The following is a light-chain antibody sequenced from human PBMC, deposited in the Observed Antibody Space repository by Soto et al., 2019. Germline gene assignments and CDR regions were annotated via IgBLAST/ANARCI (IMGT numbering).Light chain of an antibody. J-gene: IGKJ1*01. CDR1: QSISTW. V-gene: IGKV1-5*01. CDR2: DAA. Sequence: DIPMTQSPSTLSASVGDRVTITCRASQSISTWLAWYQQKPGIAPKLLIYDAASLESGVPSRFSGSGSGTEFTLTITSLQPDDFAIYYCQQYNSYSPETFGQGTKVELK. CDR3: QQYNSYSPET.